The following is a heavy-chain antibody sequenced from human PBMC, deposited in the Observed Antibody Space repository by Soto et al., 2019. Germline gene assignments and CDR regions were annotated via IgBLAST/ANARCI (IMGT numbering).Heavy chain of an antibody. CDR3: AKRRFEVPLRYYYYYGMDV. V-gene: IGHV3-23*01. CDR2: ISGSGGST. CDR1: GFTFSSYA. D-gene: IGHD1-1*01. J-gene: IGHJ6*02. Sequence: PGGSLRLSCAASGFTFSSYAMSWVRQAPGKGLEWVSAISGSGGSTYYADSVKGRFTISRDNSKNTLYLQMNSLRAEDTAVYYCAKRRFEVPLRYYYYYGMDVWGQGTTVTVSS.